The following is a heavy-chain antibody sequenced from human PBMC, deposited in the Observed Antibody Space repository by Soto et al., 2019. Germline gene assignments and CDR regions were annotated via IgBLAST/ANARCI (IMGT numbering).Heavy chain of an antibody. D-gene: IGHD3-9*01. CDR2: INHSGST. Sequence: SETLSLTCAVYGGSFSGYYWSWIRQPPGKGLEWIGEINHSGSTNYNPSLKSRVTISVDTSKNQFSLKLSSVTAADTAVYYCARGRMTDTLTGYYLDYWGQGTLVTVSS. CDR1: GGSFSGYY. J-gene: IGHJ4*02. CDR3: ARGRMTDTLTGYYLDY. V-gene: IGHV4-34*01.